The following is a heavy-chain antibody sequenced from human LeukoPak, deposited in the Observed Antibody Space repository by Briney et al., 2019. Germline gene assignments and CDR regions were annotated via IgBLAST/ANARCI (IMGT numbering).Heavy chain of an antibody. J-gene: IGHJ4*02. CDR3: ARGIAAAGSEH. CDR2: IYYSGDI. V-gene: IGHV4-61*01. Sequence: SETLSLTYTVSGGSVSSGSYYWSWIRQPPGKGLEWIGSIYYSGDIKYNPSLKSRVTISVDTSKNQFSLKLSSVTAADTAVYYCARGIAAAGSEHWGQGTLVTVSS. CDR1: GGSVSSGSYY. D-gene: IGHD6-13*01.